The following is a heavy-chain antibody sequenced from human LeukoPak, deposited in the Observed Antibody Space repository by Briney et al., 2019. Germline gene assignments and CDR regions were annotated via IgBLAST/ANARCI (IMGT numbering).Heavy chain of an antibody. CDR1: GFTFSTYA. CDR2: ISGSGGST. Sequence: GGSLRLSCAASGFTFSTYAMSWVRQAPGKGLEWVSAISGSGGSTYYADSVKGRFTISRDNSKNTLYLQMNSLRAEDTAVYYCAKGDSSAYTYYFHYWGQGTLVTVSS. V-gene: IGHV3-23*01. CDR3: AKGDSSAYTYYFHY. J-gene: IGHJ4*02. D-gene: IGHD3-22*01.